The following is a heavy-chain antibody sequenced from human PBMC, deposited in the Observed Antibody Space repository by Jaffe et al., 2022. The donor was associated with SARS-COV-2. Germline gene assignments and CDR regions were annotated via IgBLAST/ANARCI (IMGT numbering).Heavy chain of an antibody. V-gene: IGHV1-18*01. D-gene: IGHD1-26*01. CDR1: GYTFTSYG. CDR2: ISTYNGNT. J-gene: IGHJ4*02. Sequence: QVQLVQSGAEVKKPGASVKVSCKASGYTFTSYGITWVRQAPGQGLEWMGWISTYNGNTLYAQKVQGRVTMTTDTATSTAYMELRSLRSDDTAVFYCARDFVGASPGYWGQGTLVTVSS. CDR3: ARDFVGASPGY.